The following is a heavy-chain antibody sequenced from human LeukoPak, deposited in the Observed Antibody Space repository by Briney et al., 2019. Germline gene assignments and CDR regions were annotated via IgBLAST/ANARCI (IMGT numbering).Heavy chain of an antibody. D-gene: IGHD6-19*01. V-gene: IGHV5-51*01. Sequence: GESLKISCKGSGYSFTSYWIGWVRQMPGKGLGWLGIFYPGDADTRYSPSFQGHVTTSADKSISTAYLQLSSLKASDTAMYYCARQFRSGWSYFDYWGRGTLVTVSS. J-gene: IGHJ4*02. CDR2: FYPGDADT. CDR1: GYSFTSYW. CDR3: ARQFRSGWSYFDY.